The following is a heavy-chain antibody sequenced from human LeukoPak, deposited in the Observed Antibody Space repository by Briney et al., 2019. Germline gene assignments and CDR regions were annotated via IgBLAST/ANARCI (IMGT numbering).Heavy chain of an antibody. CDR3: ARGIVVPAAMHNYYYYMDV. CDR1: GGTFSSYA. J-gene: IGHJ6*03. CDR2: IIPIFGTA. V-gene: IGHV1-69*01. D-gene: IGHD2-2*01. Sequence: SVKVSCKASGGTFSSYAISWVRQAPGQGLEWMGGIIPIFGTANYAQKFQGRVTITADESTSTAYMELSSLRSEDTAVYYCARGIVVPAAMHNYYYYMDVWGKGTTVTISS.